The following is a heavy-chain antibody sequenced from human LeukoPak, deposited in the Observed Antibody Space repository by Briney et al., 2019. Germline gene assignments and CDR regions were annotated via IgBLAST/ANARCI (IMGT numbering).Heavy chain of an antibody. CDR3: ARAGGIRGSALDLDY. V-gene: IGHV4-59*01. Sequence: SETLSLTCTVSGGSFSSYSWSWLRHPPGKALEWIGYIRYSGRTNYNPSLKGRVTISLDTSKNRFSLKLNSVTAADTAVYYCARAGGIRGSALDLDYWGQGTLVTVSS. CDR1: GGSFSSYS. D-gene: IGHD3-10*01. CDR2: IRYSGRT. J-gene: IGHJ4*02.